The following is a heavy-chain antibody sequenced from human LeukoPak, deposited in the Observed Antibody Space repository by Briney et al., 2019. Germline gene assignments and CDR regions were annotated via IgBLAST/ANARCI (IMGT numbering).Heavy chain of an antibody. CDR2: ISGSGGST. Sequence: GGSLRRSCAASGFTFSSYAMSWLRQAPGKGLEWVSAISGSGGSTYYADSVKGRFTISRDNSKNTLYLQMNSLRAEDTAVYYCAKARKQNSSSKSAVAGTVSPFNYWGQGTLVTVSS. CDR3: AKARKQNSSSKSAVAGTVSPFNY. V-gene: IGHV3-23*01. CDR1: GFTFSSYA. J-gene: IGHJ4*02. D-gene: IGHD6-19*01.